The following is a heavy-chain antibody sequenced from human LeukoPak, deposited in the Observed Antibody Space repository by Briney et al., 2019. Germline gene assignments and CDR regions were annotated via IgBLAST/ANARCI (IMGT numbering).Heavy chain of an antibody. CDR3: ARTLRRHCSGGSCYSPHLDY. J-gene: IGHJ4*02. Sequence: ASVKVSCKASGYTFTSYDINWVRQATGQGLEWMGWMNPNSGNTGYTQKFQGRVTMTRDSSISTAYMELSSLRSEDTAVYYCARTLRRHCSGGSCYSPHLDYWGQGTLVTVSS. CDR1: GYTFTSYD. D-gene: IGHD2-15*01. V-gene: IGHV1-8*01. CDR2: MNPNSGNT.